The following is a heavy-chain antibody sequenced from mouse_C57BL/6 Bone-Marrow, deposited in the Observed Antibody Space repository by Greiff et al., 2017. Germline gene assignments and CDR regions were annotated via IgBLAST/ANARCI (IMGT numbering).Heavy chain of an antibody. CDR1: GYTFTDYC. Sequence: QVQLKQSGAELVRPGTSVKLSCKASGYTFTDYCIGWVKQRPGHGLEWIGGIYPGGGYTNYNEKFKDKATLTADKSSSTAYMQFSSLTSEDSAIYYCARTGTGFDYWGQGTTLTVSS. CDR2: IYPGGGYT. D-gene: IGHD3-3*01. CDR3: ARTGTGFDY. J-gene: IGHJ2*01. V-gene: IGHV1-63*01.